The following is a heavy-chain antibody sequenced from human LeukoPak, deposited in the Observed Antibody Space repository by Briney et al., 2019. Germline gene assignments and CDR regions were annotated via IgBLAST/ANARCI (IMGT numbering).Heavy chain of an antibody. Sequence: GSLRLSCAASGFTFSSYAMSWVRQAPGKGLEWVSAISGSGGSTYYADSVKGRFTISRDNSKNTLYLQMNSLRAENTAVYYCARDVGTYCGGDCASGAFDIWGQGTMVTVSS. J-gene: IGHJ3*02. D-gene: IGHD2-21*01. CDR2: ISGSGGST. CDR1: GFTFSSYA. CDR3: ARDVGTYCGGDCASGAFDI. V-gene: IGHV3-23*01.